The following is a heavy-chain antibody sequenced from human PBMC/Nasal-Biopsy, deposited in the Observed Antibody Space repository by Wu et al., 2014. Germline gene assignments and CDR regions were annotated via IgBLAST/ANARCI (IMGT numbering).Heavy chain of an antibody. Sequence: LRLSCLASGLAFRISEMNWVRRLPGKGLEWVSGISGTGGTTYYAESVKGRFTISRDNSKNTVYLQMNSLRGEDTAVYFCAKWEHRLWGGFDYWGPGNPGHRLL. D-gene: IGHD3-16*01. J-gene: IGHJ4*02. CDR3: AKWEHRLWGGFDY. CDR1: GLAFRISE. V-gene: IGHV3-23*01. CDR2: ISGTGGTT.